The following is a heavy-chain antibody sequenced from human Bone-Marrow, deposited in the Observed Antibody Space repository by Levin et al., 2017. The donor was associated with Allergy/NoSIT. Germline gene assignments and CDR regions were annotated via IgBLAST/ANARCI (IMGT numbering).Heavy chain of an antibody. D-gene: IGHD3-16*01. Sequence: ASVKVSCKPSGYTFSHYEISWVRQAPGQRPEWMGWISTKKGDTGYAQKFQGRVTLTTDTAMNTVHMELRSLRSDDTAVYYCARGGSSSAAVIDFWGQGTLLTVSS. CDR2: ISTKKGDT. V-gene: IGHV1-18*01. CDR1: GYTFSHYE. CDR3: ARGGSSSAAVIDF. J-gene: IGHJ4*02.